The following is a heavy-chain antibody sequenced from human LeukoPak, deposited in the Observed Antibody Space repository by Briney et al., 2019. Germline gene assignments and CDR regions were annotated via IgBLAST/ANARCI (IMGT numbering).Heavy chain of an antibody. CDR3: ARSFYYGSGSYLDGLLDY. CDR1: GYTFTSYG. D-gene: IGHD3-10*01. CDR2: ISAYNGNT. Sequence: GASVKVPCKASGYTFTSYGISWVRQAPGQGLEWMGWISAYNGNTNYAQKLQGRVTMTTDTSTSTAYMELRSLRSEDMAVYYCARSFYYGSGSYLDGLLDYWGQGTLVTVSS. J-gene: IGHJ4*02. V-gene: IGHV1-18*03.